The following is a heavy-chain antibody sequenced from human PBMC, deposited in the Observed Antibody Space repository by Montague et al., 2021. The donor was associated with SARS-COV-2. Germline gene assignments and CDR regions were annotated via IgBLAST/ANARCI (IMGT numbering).Heavy chain of an antibody. CDR3: ARSGWLTRGFDS. Sequence: SETLSLTCTVSGGSISTYYWSWTRQPPGKGLEWIAYINYSGITNHNPSLKSRVSVSLDTSKNHLSLNLKSVTAADTAVYYCARSGWLTRGFDSWGQGTLVFVSS. J-gene: IGHJ4*02. CDR2: INYSGIT. V-gene: IGHV4-59*01. CDR1: GGSISTYY. D-gene: IGHD5-12*01.